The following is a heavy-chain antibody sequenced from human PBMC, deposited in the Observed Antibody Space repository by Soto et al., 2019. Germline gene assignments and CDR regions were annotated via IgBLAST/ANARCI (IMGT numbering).Heavy chain of an antibody. D-gene: IGHD5-12*01. Sequence: EVQLLESGGGLVQPGGSLRLSCADSGFTFSDYAMSWVRQAPGQGLEWVSDISGSGGSPYYADPVKGRFTISRDNSKNTLYLQMNSRRAEYKAVYYCAKEAKDRVYLALVATTSFDYWGQGTLVTVSS. CDR1: GFTFSDYA. V-gene: IGHV3-23*01. CDR3: AKEAKDRVYLALVATTSFDY. CDR2: ISGSGGSP. J-gene: IGHJ4*02.